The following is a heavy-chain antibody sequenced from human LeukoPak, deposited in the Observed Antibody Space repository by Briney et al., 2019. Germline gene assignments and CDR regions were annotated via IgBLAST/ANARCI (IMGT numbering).Heavy chain of an antibody. Sequence: GGSLRLSCTASGFTFGDYAMSWVRQAPGKGLEWVSVIYSGGSTYYADSVKGRFTISRDNSKNTLYLQMNTLRAEDTAVYYCAREVGVFRWFDYWGQGTLVTVSS. D-gene: IGHD1-26*01. V-gene: IGHV3-66*01. J-gene: IGHJ4*02. CDR3: AREVGVFRWFDY. CDR1: GFTFGDYA. CDR2: IYSGGST.